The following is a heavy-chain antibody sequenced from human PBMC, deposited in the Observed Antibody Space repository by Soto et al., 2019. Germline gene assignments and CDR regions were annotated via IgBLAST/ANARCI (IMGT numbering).Heavy chain of an antibody. Sequence: QVQLVQSGTAVKGPGSAVKVSFKASGGPFRIGGSFNSYVVSCVRQAPGQGLEWMGGIIPVFGTTNYAQRFQGRVTITADTTIYPVYMEMSSLTSEDTAVYFCATETTAYGGLANNWGQGPQVTVAS. V-gene: IGHV1-69*06. CDR1: GGPFRIGGSFNSYV. CDR2: IIPVFGTT. CDR3: ATETTAYGGLANN. D-gene: IGHD4-17*01. J-gene: IGHJ4*02.